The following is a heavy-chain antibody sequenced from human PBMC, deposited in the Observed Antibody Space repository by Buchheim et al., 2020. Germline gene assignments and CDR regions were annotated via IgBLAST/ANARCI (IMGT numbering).Heavy chain of an antibody. CDR3: AKVVNDYYDSSGYDH. CDR1: GFTFSSYG. V-gene: IGHV3-30*18. J-gene: IGHJ5*02. D-gene: IGHD3-22*01. Sequence: QVQLVESGGGVVQPGRSLRLSCAASGFTFSSYGMHWVRQAPGKGLEWVAVISHDGSNKYYADSVKGRFTISRDNSKNTLYLQMNSLRAEDTAVYYCAKVVNDYYDSSGYDHWGQGTL. CDR2: ISHDGSNK.